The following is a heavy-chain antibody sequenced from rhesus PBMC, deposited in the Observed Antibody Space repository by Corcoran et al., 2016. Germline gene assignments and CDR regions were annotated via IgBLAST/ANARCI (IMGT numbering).Heavy chain of an antibody. D-gene: IGHD6-25*01. J-gene: IGHJ4*01. Sequence: EVQLAESGGDLAKPGGSLRLSCAASGFTFSDYYMDWFRQAPGKGLEGVSSNSNSCESTWYADSVKGRLTVSRDNATNTLFLQMNSLTPEDKAVYYCGRADFGIDYWGQGVLVTVSS. V-gene: IGHV3-178*01. CDR1: GFTFSDYY. CDR2: NSNSCEST. CDR3: GRADFGIDY.